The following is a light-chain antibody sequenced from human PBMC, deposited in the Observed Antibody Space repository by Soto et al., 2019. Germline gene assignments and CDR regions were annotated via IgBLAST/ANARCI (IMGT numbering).Light chain of an antibody. CDR3: SSYTSSSTRV. Sequence: QLVLTQPASVSGSPGQSITISCTGTSSDVGGYNYVSWYQQHPGKAPKLMIFDVSNRPSGVSNRFSGSKSGNTASLTISGLQDEDEDDYYCSSYTSSSTRVFGAGTKLTVL. V-gene: IGLV2-14*01. CDR2: DVS. J-gene: IGLJ3*02. CDR1: SSDVGGYNY.